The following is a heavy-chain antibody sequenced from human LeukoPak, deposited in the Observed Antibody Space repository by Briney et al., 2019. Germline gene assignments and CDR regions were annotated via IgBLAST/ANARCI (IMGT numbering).Heavy chain of an antibody. D-gene: IGHD3-10*01. CDR2: IDPAADT. CDR3: ATLIRGIIY. Sequence: GGSLRLSCAASGFTFSRYDMHWVRHPAGKGLECVSVIDPAADTYYSVSVKGRFTISGDNAKSSFYLQMNSLRAEDTAVYYCATLIRGIIYWGQGTLVTVSS. CDR1: GFTFSRYD. V-gene: IGHV3-13*04. J-gene: IGHJ4*02.